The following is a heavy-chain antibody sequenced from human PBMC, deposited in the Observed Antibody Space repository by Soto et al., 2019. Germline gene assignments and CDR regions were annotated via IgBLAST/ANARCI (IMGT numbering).Heavy chain of an antibody. CDR2: IYASGST. CDR3: ARQSGDKWDYEAS. J-gene: IGHJ4*02. V-gene: IGHV4-4*07. D-gene: IGHD1-7*01. Sequence: SETLSLTCTVSGGSISSYHWSWIRQPAGKGLEWIGRIYASGSTKYNPSLKSRVSLSIDTSKNQFFLKLSSVTAADSAVYFCARQSGDKWDYEASWGQGTPVTVSS. CDR1: GGSISSYH.